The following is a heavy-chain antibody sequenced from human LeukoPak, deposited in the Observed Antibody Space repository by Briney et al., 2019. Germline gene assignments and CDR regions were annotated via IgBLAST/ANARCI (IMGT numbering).Heavy chain of an antibody. D-gene: IGHD2-15*01. V-gene: IGHV1-24*01. CDR1: GYTLTELS. CDR3: ATDPMRYCSGGSCYSVDY. J-gene: IGHJ4*02. Sequence: GASVKVSCKVSGYTLTELSMHWVRHAPGKGLEWMGGFDPEDGETIYAQKFQGRVTMTEDTSTDTAYMELSSLRSEDTAVYYCATDPMRYCSGGSCYSVDYWGQGTLVTVSS. CDR2: FDPEDGET.